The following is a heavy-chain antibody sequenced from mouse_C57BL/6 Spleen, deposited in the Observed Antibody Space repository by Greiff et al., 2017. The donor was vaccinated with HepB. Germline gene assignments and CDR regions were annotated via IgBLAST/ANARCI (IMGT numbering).Heavy chain of an antibody. Sequence: VQLQQPGAELVRPGTSMKLSCKASGYTFTSYWMHWVKQRPGQGLEWIGVIDPSDSYTNYNQKFKGKATLTVDTSSSTAYMQLSSLTSEDSAVYYCARSGGNYEDDYWGQGTTLTVSS. D-gene: IGHD2-1*01. V-gene: IGHV1-59*01. J-gene: IGHJ2*01. CDR2: IDPSDSYT. CDR3: ARSGGNYEDDY. CDR1: GYTFTSYW.